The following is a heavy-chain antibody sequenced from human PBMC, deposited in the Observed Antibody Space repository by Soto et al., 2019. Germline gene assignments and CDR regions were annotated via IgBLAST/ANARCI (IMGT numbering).Heavy chain of an antibody. Sequence: QVHLVQSGAEVEKPGASVKVSCTASGYTFTDYGISWVRQAPGQGLQWMGWITAFNGNTKYAQQFQGRDTMTTDTSTSTAYMELRSLESDDTAVYYCARISQSDFWSGYYYFFDYWGQGTLVTVSS. D-gene: IGHD3-3*01. CDR1: GYTFTDYG. CDR2: ITAFNGNT. J-gene: IGHJ4*02. CDR3: ARISQSDFWSGYYYFFDY. V-gene: IGHV1-18*01.